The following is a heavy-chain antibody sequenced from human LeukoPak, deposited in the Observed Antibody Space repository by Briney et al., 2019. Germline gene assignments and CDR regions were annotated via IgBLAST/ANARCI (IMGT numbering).Heavy chain of an antibody. V-gene: IGHV3-7*01. CDR2: IKRDGSEK. D-gene: IGHD2-2*02. J-gene: IGHJ4*02. Sequence: GGSLRLSCTASGLTFSSHAMTWVRQAPGKGLEWVATIKRDGSEKYYVDSVEGRFTISRDNAKNSLYLQMNSLRAEETAVYYCAREGRELAYCSGSTCYSSGPIDSWGQGTLVTVSS. CDR1: GLTFSSHA. CDR3: AREGRELAYCSGSTCYSSGPIDS.